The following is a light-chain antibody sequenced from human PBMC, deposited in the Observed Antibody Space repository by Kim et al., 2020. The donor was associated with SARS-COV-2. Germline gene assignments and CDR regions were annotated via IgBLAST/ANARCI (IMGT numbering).Light chain of an antibody. CDR1: SLRSYY. CDR3: NSRDSNDNVV. CDR2: GKN. Sequence: SSELTQDPAVSVALGQTVSITCQEDSLRSYYATWYQQKPGQAPILVIYGKNNRPSGIPDRFSGSSSGNTASLTITGTQAGDEADYYCNSRDSNDNVVFGG. V-gene: IGLV3-19*01. J-gene: IGLJ2*01.